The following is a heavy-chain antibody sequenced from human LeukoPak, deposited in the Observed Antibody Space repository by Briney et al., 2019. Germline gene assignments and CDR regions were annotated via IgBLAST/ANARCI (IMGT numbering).Heavy chain of an antibody. V-gene: IGHV4-39*01. J-gene: IGHJ4*02. CDR3: ASMGVGDDTSMVDY. Sequence: PSETLSLTCTVSGGSISGSTNYWGWIRQPPGQGLEWIGSIFYTGSTDYNPSLKSRVTISVDTSKNQFSLRLSSVTAADTAVFYCASMGVGDDTSMVDYWGQGTLVTVSS. CDR1: GGSISGSTNY. CDR2: IFYTGST. D-gene: IGHD5-18*01.